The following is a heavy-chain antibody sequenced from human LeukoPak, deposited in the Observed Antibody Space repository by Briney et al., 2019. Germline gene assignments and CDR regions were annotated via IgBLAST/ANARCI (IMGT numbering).Heavy chain of an antibody. D-gene: IGHD2/OR15-2a*01. CDR2: VYHTGNT. J-gene: IGHJ4*02. V-gene: IGHV4-59*08. CDR1: GASLTSSY. Sequence: SETLSLTCTVSGASLTSSYWSWIRQPPGKGLEWIGYVYHTGNTDYNPSLRSRVTISLDTSKSHFTLSLSSATAADTAVYFCARHPFSNPFDFWGRGTLATVSS. CDR3: ARHPFSNPFDF.